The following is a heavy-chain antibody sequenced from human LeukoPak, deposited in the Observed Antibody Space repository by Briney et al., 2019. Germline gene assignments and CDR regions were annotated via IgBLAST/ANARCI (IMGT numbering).Heavy chain of an antibody. J-gene: IGHJ5*02. Sequence: SQPLSLTCTVSGGSISSGSYYWSWIRQPAGKGLEWIGRIYTSGSTNYNPSLKSRVTISVDTSKNQFSLKLSSVTAADTAVYYCARGVMVRGVLGWFDPWGQGTLVTVSS. CDR1: GGSISSGSYY. V-gene: IGHV4-61*02. CDR3: ARGVMVRGVLGWFDP. D-gene: IGHD3-10*01. CDR2: IYTSGST.